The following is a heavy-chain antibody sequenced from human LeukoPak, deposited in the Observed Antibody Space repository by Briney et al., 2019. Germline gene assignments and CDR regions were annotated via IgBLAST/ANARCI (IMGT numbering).Heavy chain of an antibody. Sequence: PGGSLRLSCAASGFTFSSYSMNWVRQAPGKGLEWVSYISSSSSTIYYADSVKGRFTISRDNAKNSLYLQMNSLRAEDTAVYYCARGLVGATTDYWGQGTLVTVSS. D-gene: IGHD1-26*01. CDR3: ARGLVGATTDY. CDR1: GFTFSSYS. V-gene: IGHV3-48*01. J-gene: IGHJ4*02. CDR2: ISSSSSTI.